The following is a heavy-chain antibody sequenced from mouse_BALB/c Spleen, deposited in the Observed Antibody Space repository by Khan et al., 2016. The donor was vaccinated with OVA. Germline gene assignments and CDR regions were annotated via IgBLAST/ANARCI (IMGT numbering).Heavy chain of an antibody. D-gene: IGHD1-1*01. V-gene: IGHV5-17*02. J-gene: IGHJ2*01. Sequence: EVELVESGGGLVQPGGSRKLSCAASGFTFSSYGMHWVRQAPEKGLEWVAYISGDSNTIYYADTVKGRFTISRENPKNTLFLQMTSLMSEHTAMYCCATSCYYGYCFDYWGPGTTLTVSS. CDR1: GFTFSSYG. CDR2: ISGDSNTI. CDR3: ATSCYYGYCFDY.